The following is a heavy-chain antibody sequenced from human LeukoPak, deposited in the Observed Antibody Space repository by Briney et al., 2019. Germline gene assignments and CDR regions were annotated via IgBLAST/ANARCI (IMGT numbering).Heavy chain of an antibody. Sequence: PSETLSLTCTVSGASISSGNYYWGWIRQPPGKGLEWLGSIYYSGDTYNNPPLKSRVTISVDTAKSQFSLRLTSMTAADTAVYYCARDGDGSGDFDYWGQGTLVTVSS. CDR2: IYYSGDT. CDR1: GASISSGNYY. V-gene: IGHV4-39*07. CDR3: ARDGDGSGDFDY. D-gene: IGHD3-10*01. J-gene: IGHJ4*02.